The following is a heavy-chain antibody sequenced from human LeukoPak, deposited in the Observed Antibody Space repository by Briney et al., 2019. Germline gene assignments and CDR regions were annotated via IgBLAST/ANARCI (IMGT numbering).Heavy chain of an antibody. CDR2: IYSGGST. CDR1: GFTVSSNY. V-gene: IGHV3-53*01. J-gene: IGHJ4*02. D-gene: IGHD1-26*01. Sequence: GGSLRLSCAASGFTVSSNYMSWVRQAPGKGLEWVSVIYSGGSTYYADSVKGRFTISRDNSKNTLYLQMNSLRAEETAVYYCARDEKVEATSKFDYWGQGTLVTVSS. CDR3: ARDEKVEATSKFDY.